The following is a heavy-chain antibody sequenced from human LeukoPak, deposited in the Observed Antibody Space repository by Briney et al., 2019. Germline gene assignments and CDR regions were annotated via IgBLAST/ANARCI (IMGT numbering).Heavy chain of an antibody. CDR2: ISTSGSYI. CDR3: ARVGSTWYEDY. D-gene: IGHD6-13*01. CDR1: GFTFSRYS. Sequence: GGSLGLSCAASGFTFSRYSMNWVRQAPGKGLEWVSSISTSGSYINYADSVKGRFIISRDNVKNSLYLQMNSLRAEDTAVYYCARVGSTWYEDYWGQGTLVTVSS. V-gene: IGHV3-21*01. J-gene: IGHJ4*02.